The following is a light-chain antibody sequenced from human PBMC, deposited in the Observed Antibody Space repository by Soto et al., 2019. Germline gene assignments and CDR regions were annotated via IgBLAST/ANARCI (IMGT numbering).Light chain of an antibody. J-gene: IGLJ1*01. Sequence: QSVLTQPASVSGSPGQSITISCTGTGSDVGDYNYVSWFQQHPGKAPKLMIYDVSSRPSGISNRFSGSKSGNTASLTISGLQAEDEADYYCSSYASSSSLDVFGSGTKVTVL. V-gene: IGLV2-14*03. CDR2: DVS. CDR1: GSDVGDYNY. CDR3: SSYASSSSLDV.